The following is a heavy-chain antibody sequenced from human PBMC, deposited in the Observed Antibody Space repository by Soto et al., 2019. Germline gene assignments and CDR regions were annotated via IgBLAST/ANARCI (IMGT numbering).Heavy chain of an antibody. V-gene: IGHV3-30-3*01. CDR3: ARGETRRGYSGYGAFDY. J-gene: IGHJ4*02. CDR2: ISYDGSNK. CDR1: GFTFSSYA. D-gene: IGHD5-12*01. Sequence: QVQLVESGGGVVQPGRSLRLSCAASGFTFSSYAMHWVRQAPGKGLEWVAVISYDGSNKYYADSVKGRFTISRGNSKNTLYLQMNSLRAEDTAVYYCARGETRRGYSGYGAFDYWGQGTLVTVSS.